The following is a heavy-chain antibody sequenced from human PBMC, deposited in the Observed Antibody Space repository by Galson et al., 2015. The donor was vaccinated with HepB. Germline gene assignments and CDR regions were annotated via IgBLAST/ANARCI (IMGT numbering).Heavy chain of an antibody. V-gene: IGHV3-23*01. D-gene: IGHD5-18*01. CDR2: IGDSNART. CDR3: SRRWDTLEVKH. Sequence: SLRLSCATSGFTFNVYAMSWVRQAPGKGLEWVSSIGDSNARTYYADSVKGRFTISRDNSKNTLYLQMDSLRAEDTAIYYCSRRWDTLEVKHWGQGTRVTVSS. CDR1: GFTFNVYA. J-gene: IGHJ1*01.